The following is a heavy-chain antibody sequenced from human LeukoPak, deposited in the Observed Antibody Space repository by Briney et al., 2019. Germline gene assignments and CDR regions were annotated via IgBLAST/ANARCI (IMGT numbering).Heavy chain of an antibody. CDR2: IYYSGST. J-gene: IGHJ4*02. Sequence: SETLSLTCSVSGGSISSYYCSWIRQPPGNGLEWIGYIYYSGSTKYNPSLKSRVTMSLDTSKNQFSLKLSSVTAADTAVYYCARVDFGDSLDYWGQGTLVTVSS. V-gene: IGHV4-59*01. CDR1: GGSISSYY. D-gene: IGHD2-21*02. CDR3: ARVDFGDSLDY.